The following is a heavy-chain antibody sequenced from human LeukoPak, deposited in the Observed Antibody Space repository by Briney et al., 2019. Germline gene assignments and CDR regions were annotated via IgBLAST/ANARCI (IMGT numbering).Heavy chain of an antibody. CDR2: IYSGGST. Sequence: GGSLRLSCAASGFTVSSNYMSWVRRAPGKGLEWVSVIYSGGSTYYADSVKGRFTISRDNSKNTLYLQMNSLRAEDTAVYYCARDGQYSGSPLDYWGQGTLVTVSS. D-gene: IGHD1-26*01. J-gene: IGHJ4*02. CDR3: ARDGQYSGSPLDY. V-gene: IGHV3-53*01. CDR1: GFTVSSNY.